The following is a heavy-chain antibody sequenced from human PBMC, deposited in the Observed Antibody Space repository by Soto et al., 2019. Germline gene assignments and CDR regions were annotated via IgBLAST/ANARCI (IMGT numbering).Heavy chain of an antibody. CDR1: GYTFTDSY. CDR3: ARGRTINYYGMDV. D-gene: IGHD5-12*01. V-gene: IGHV1-2*02. CDR2: INPHSGDT. J-gene: IGHJ6*02. Sequence: GASVKVSCKASGYTFTDSYIHWVRQAPGQRLEWMGWINPHSGDTHYAENFQGTITVTRDTSTSTAYMEMTGLRSDDTAVYYCARGRTINYYGMDVWGLGTTVTVSS.